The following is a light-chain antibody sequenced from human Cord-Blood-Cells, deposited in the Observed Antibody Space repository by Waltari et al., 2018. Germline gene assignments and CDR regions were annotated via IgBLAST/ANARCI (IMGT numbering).Light chain of an antibody. CDR1: QSLSSY. V-gene: IGKV1-39*01. CDR2: DAS. CDR3: KQIYSTPFT. Sequence: DIQMTQSPSSLSASVGDRVTITCRASQSLSSYLNWYQQKPGKAPKLLIYDASSLQSGVPSRFSGSGSGTEFSLTISSLQPEDFATYYCKQIYSTPFTFGPGTKVAIK. J-gene: IGKJ3*01.